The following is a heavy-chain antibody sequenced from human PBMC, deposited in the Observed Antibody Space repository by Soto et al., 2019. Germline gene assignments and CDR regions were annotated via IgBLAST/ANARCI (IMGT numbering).Heavy chain of an antibody. D-gene: IGHD6-13*01. CDR3: ARGRIAAAYYYYYGMDV. CDR2: IKQDGSEK. V-gene: IGHV3-7*05. J-gene: IGHJ6*02. Sequence: EVQLVESGGGLVQPGGSLRLSCAASGFTFSSYWMSWVRQAPGKGLEWVANIKQDGSEKYYVDSVKGRFTISRDNAKNSLHLQMNSLRAEDTAVYYCARGRIAAAYYYYYGMDVWGQGTTVTVSS. CDR1: GFTFSSYW.